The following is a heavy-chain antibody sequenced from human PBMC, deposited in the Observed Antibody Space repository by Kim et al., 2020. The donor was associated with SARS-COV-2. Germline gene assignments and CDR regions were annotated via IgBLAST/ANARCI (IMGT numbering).Heavy chain of an antibody. CDR2: IYYSGST. V-gene: IGHV4-59*01. Sequence: SETLSLTCTVSGGSISSYYWSWIRQPPGKGLEWIGYIYYSGSTNYNPSLKSRVTISVDTSKNQFSLKLSSVTAADTAVYYCARVQGYFDWLGGGQYYYYGMDVWGQGTTVTVSS. CDR3: ARVQGYFDWLGGGQYYYYGMDV. CDR1: GGSISSYY. D-gene: IGHD3-9*01. J-gene: IGHJ6*02.